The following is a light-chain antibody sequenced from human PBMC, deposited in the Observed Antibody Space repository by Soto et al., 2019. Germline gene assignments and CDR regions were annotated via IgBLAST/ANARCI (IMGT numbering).Light chain of an antibody. V-gene: IGLV2-14*01. J-gene: IGLJ1*01. CDR3: SSYTGSGDV. CDR2: EVN. CDR1: SSDVVGYNY. Sequence: QSVLIQPASVSGSPGPSITMSCTGTSSDVVGYNYVYWYQQHPGKAPKLMIYEVNNRPSGVSTRFSGSKSGNTASLTISGLQAEDEADYYCSSYTGSGDVFGSGTKLTVL.